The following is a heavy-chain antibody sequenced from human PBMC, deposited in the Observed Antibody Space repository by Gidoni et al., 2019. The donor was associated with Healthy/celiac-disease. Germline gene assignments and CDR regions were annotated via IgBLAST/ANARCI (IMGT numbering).Heavy chain of an antibody. CDR2: ISYDGSNK. Sequence: QVQLVESGGGVVQPGRSLRLSCAASGFTFSSYGMHWVRQAPGKGLEWVAVISYDGSNKYYADSVKGRFTISRDNSKNTLYLQMNSLRAEDTAVYYCAKGRIQLWLWDFDYWGQGTLVTVSS. D-gene: IGHD5-18*01. J-gene: IGHJ4*02. CDR3: AKGRIQLWLWDFDY. CDR1: GFTFSSYG. V-gene: IGHV3-30*18.